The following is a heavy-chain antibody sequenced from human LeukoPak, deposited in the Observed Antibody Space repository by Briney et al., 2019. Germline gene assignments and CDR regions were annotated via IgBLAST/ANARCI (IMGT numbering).Heavy chain of an antibody. Sequence: GGSLRLSCAASGFTYISYDMTWVRQAPGKGLEWVSGISASGDRTYYADSVKGRFTISRDNSKSTLSLQMNGLRVEDTAVYYCAKDSVRSSGWFYFDYWGQGTLVTVSS. CDR1: GFTYISYD. V-gene: IGHV3-23*01. CDR3: AKDSVRSSGWFYFDY. CDR2: ISASGDRT. J-gene: IGHJ4*02. D-gene: IGHD6-19*01.